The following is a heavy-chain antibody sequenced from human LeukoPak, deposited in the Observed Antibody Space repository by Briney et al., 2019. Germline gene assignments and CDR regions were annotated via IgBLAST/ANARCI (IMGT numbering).Heavy chain of an antibody. D-gene: IGHD6-13*01. CDR2: VIPIFGTA. J-gene: IGHJ5*02. Sequence: SVKVSFKASGGPFNKYAINLVGQAAGQGLGGMGGVIPIFGTANYAQKFQGRVTIAADESTSTAYMELSSLRSEDTAVYYCARGREAAAGTGNWFDPWGQGTLVTVSS. CDR3: ARGREAAAGTGNWFDP. CDR1: GGPFNKYA. V-gene: IGHV1-69*13.